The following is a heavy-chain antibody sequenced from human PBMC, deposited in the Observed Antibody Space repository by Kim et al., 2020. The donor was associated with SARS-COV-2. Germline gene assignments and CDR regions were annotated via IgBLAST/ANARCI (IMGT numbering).Heavy chain of an antibody. CDR3: ARGVRYFDWLSSYSGYFDY. Sequence: SETLSLTCAVYGGSFSGYYWSWIRQPPGKGLEWIGEINHSGSTNYNPSLKSRVTISVDTSKNQFSLKLSSVTAADTAVYYCARGVRYFDWLSSYSGYFDYWGQGTLVTVSS. J-gene: IGHJ4*02. D-gene: IGHD3-9*01. V-gene: IGHV4-34*01. CDR1: GGSFSGYY. CDR2: INHSGST.